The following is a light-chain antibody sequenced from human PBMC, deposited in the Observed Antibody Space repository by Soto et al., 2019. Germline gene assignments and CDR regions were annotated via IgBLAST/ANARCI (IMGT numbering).Light chain of an antibody. V-gene: IGKV1-5*01. Sequence: DIQMTQSPSTLSASVGDRVTITCRASQSISSWLAWYQQKPGKAPKLLIYDASSLESGVPSRVSGSGFGTEFTLTISSLQPDDFASYFCQQFYSYPVTFGQGTKLEIK. J-gene: IGKJ2*01. CDR1: QSISSW. CDR2: DAS. CDR3: QQFYSYPVT.